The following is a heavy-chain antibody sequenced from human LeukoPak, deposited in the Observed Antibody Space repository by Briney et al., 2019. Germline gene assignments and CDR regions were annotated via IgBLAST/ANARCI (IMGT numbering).Heavy chain of an antibody. CDR2: IYYTRST. J-gene: IGHJ2*01. V-gene: IGHV4-61*01. CDR1: GDSAISGTSY. CDR3: ASIASVYWYFEL. Sequence: PSETLSLTSTVSGDSAISGTSYWSWIRQPPGKGLEWIGYIYYTRSTNYNPSLKSRVAISVDMSKNQFSLRLSSVTVADTAIYYYASIASVYWYFELWGRGTLVTVSS. D-gene: IGHD2-15*01.